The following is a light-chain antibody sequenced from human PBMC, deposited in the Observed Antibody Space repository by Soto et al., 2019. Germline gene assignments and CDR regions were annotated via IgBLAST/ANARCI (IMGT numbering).Light chain of an antibody. CDR3: QHYYNYLFT. CDR2: KAS. J-gene: IGKJ3*01. CDR1: QSISSW. V-gene: IGKV1-5*03. Sequence: DIQITQSPSTLSASVGDRVTITCRASQSISSWLAWYQQKPGKAPQLLICKASNLESGVPSRFSGRGSATEFTLTISSLQPDDFATSYFQHYYNYLFTFGPATKVDIK.